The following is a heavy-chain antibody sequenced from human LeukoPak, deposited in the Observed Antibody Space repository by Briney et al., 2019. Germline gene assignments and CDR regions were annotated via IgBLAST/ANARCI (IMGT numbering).Heavy chain of an antibody. D-gene: IGHD1-26*01. CDR3: AREWSGSYYKGPYRY. V-gene: IGHV1-46*01. J-gene: IGHJ4*02. Sequence: ASVKVSCKASGYTFTSYYMHWVRQAPGQGLEWMGIINPSGGSTSYAQKFQGRVSMTRDTSTSTVYMELSSLRSEDTAVYYCAREWSGSYYKGPYRYWGQGTLVTVSS. CDR2: INPSGGST. CDR1: GYTFTSYY.